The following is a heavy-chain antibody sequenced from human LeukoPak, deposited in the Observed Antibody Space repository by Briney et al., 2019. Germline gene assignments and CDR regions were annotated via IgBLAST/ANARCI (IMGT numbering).Heavy chain of an antibody. V-gene: IGHV4-34*01. Sequence: SETLSLTCAVYGGSFSGYYWSWIRQPPGKGLEWIGEINHSGSTNYNPSLKSRVTISVDTSKNQFSLKLSSATAADTAVYYCARLVRHYYYYYMDVWGKGTTVTVSS. CDR2: INHSGST. CDR1: GGSFSGYY. CDR3: ARLVRHYYYYYMDV. D-gene: IGHD6-6*01. J-gene: IGHJ6*03.